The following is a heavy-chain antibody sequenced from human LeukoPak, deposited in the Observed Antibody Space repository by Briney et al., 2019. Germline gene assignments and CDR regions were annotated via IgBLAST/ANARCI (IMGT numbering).Heavy chain of an antibody. CDR3: AELGITMIGGV. Sequence: SGGSLRLSCAASGFTFSSYNMNWVRQAPGKGLECVSSISSSSTYIYYAESMKGRFTISRDNAKNSLYLQMNSLRAEDTAVYYCAELGITMIGGVWGKGTTVTISS. J-gene: IGHJ6*04. CDR1: GFTFSSYN. CDR2: ISSSSTYI. V-gene: IGHV3-21*01. D-gene: IGHD3-10*02.